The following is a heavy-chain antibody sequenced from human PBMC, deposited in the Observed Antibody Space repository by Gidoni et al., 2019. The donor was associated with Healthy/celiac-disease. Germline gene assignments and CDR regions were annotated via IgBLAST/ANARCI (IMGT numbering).Heavy chain of an antibody. CDR1: GGSFSGYY. CDR3: ARGTGSGGDSNFDY. J-gene: IGHJ4*02. Sequence: QVQLQQWGAGLLKPSETLSLTCAVYGGSFSGYYWSWIRQPPGKGLEWIGEINHSGSTNYNPSLKSRVTISVDTSKNQFSLKLSSVTAADTAVYYCARGTGSGGDSNFDYWGQGTLVTVSS. V-gene: IGHV4-34*01. D-gene: IGHD3-10*01. CDR2: INHSGST.